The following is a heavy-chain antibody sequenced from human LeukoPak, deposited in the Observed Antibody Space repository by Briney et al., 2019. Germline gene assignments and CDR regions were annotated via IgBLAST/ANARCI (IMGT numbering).Heavy chain of an antibody. CDR1: GFTFSSHA. Sequence: GGSLRLSCAASGFTFSSHAMSWVRQAPGKGLEWVLVISGSGGSTYYADSVKGRFTISRDNSKNTLYLQMNSLRVEDTAVYYCARGVQLWTGFDYWGQGTLVTVSS. D-gene: IGHD5-18*01. V-gene: IGHV3-23*01. CDR2: ISGSGGST. J-gene: IGHJ4*02. CDR3: ARGVQLWTGFDY.